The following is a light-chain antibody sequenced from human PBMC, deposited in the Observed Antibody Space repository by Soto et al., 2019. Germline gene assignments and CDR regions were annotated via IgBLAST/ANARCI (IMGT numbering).Light chain of an antibody. CDR1: QMINTF. J-gene: IGKJ4*01. CDR3: QQSFAAPVT. V-gene: IGKV1-39*01. CDR2: GAS. Sequence: DIQMTQSPSTLSASGGDRVTITCRASQMINTFLNWYQQKPGKAPKLLIYGASNLQSGVPSRFIGSGSGTHFTLSINSLRPEDFATYYCQQSFAAPVTFGGGTKVDIK.